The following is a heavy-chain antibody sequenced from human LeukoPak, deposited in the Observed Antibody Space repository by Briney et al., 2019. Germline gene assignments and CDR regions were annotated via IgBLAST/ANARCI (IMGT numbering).Heavy chain of an antibody. CDR2: IIPIFGTA. J-gene: IGHJ3*02. Sequence: PSVKLSCKASGGTFSSYAISWVRQAPGQGLEWMGGIIPIFGTANYAQKFQGRVTITADKSTSTAYMELSSLRSEDTAVYYCARDASLGYCSGGSCYMSGDAFDIWGQGTMVTVSS. CDR1: GGTFSSYA. D-gene: IGHD2-15*01. CDR3: ARDASLGYCSGGSCYMSGDAFDI. V-gene: IGHV1-69*06.